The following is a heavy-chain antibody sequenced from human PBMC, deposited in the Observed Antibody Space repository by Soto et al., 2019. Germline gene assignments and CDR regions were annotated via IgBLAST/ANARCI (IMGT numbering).Heavy chain of an antibody. Sequence: QVQLVQFGAEVREPGASVKVSCKASGYSFTNNDVTWVRQATGQGLEWMGWMNPGSGDTGYAQKFQGRVTMTRDISIATAYMELSSLRSDDTAIYYCARMATFGSLNWFDPWGQGTLVTVSS. J-gene: IGHJ5*02. CDR2: MNPGSGDT. V-gene: IGHV1-8*01. D-gene: IGHD3-16*01. CDR1: GYSFTNND. CDR3: ARMATFGSLNWFDP.